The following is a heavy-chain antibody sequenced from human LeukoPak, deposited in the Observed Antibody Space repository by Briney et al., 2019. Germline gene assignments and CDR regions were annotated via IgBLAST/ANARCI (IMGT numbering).Heavy chain of an antibody. J-gene: IGHJ6*03. CDR2: INPSGGST. V-gene: IGHV1-46*01. CDR3: ARDGVEYPFFGVVTQTPYYYYYMDV. Sequence: ASVKVSCKASGYTFTSYYMHWVRQAPGQGLEWMGIINPSGGSTSYAQKFQGRVTMTRDMSTSTVYMELSSLRSEDTAVYYCARDGVEYPFFGVVTQTPYYYYYMDVWGKGTTVTVSS. CDR1: GYTFTSYY. D-gene: IGHD3-3*01.